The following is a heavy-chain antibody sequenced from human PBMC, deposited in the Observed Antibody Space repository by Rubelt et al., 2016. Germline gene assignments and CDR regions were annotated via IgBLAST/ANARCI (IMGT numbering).Heavy chain of an antibody. D-gene: IGHD3-10*01. V-gene: IGHV4-34*01. CDR3: ARGGRYYGSGSYQRHNWFDP. Sequence: QVQLQQWGAGLLKPSETLSLTCAVYGGSFSGYYWSWIRQPPGKGLEWIGEINHSGSTNYNPSLKSRVTISVATSKNQFYLKLSSVTAADTAVYYCARGGRYYGSGSYQRHNWFDPWGQGTLVTVSS. CDR1: GGSFSGYY. J-gene: IGHJ5*02. CDR2: INHSGST.